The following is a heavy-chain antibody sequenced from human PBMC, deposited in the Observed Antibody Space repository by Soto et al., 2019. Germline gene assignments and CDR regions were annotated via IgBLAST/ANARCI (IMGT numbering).Heavy chain of an antibody. CDR1: GYTFTSYG. D-gene: IGHD2-2*01. V-gene: IGHV1-18*04. Sequence: GASVKVSCKASGYTFTSYGISWVRQAPGQGLEWMGWVSAYNGNTNYAQKLQGRVTMTTDTSTSTAYMELRSLRSDDTAVYYCARYIVVVPAAIALYYYYGMDVWGQGTTVTVSS. CDR2: VSAYNGNT. J-gene: IGHJ6*02. CDR3: ARYIVVVPAAIALYYYYGMDV.